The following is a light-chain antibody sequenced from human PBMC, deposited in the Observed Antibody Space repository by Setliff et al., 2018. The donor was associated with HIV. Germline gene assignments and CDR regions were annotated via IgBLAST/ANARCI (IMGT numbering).Light chain of an antibody. J-gene: IGLJ1*01. Sequence: SYELTQPPSVSVAPGKTARITCGGNDIGSKSVHWYQQKPGQAPVLVIYYDSDRHSGIPERFSGFNSGNTATLTISRVEAGDEADYYCQVWDTSSDHPGFGTGTKVTVL. V-gene: IGLV3-21*04. CDR3: QVWDTSSDHPG. CDR2: YDS. CDR1: DIGSKS.